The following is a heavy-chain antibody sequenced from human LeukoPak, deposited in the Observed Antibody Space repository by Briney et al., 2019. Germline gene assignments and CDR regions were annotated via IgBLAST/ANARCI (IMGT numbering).Heavy chain of an antibody. CDR2: IYQGGST. V-gene: IGHV3-23*03. D-gene: IGHD5-24*01. CDR3: ARVRDVYNHVFES. CDR1: GFTFSSYA. J-gene: IGHJ4*02. Sequence: PGGSLRLSCAASGFTFSSYAMSWVRQAPGEGLVWVSDIYQGGSTYYSDSVKGRFTISRDISKNTLHLQMNNLRVDDTAVYYCARVRDVYNHVFESWGQGTLVTVS.